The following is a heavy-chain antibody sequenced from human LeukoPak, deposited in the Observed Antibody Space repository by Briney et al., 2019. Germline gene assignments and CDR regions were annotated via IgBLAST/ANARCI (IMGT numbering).Heavy chain of an antibody. Sequence: SETLSLTCAVSGGSICSSNWWSWVRQPPGKGLEWIGEIYHSGSTNYNPSLKSRVTISVDKSKNQFSLKLSSVTAADTAVYYCARGGVTMVRGPQPYYYGMDVWGKGTTVTVSS. D-gene: IGHD3-10*01. CDR3: ARGGVTMVRGPQPYYYGMDV. V-gene: IGHV4-4*02. CDR1: GGSICSSNW. CDR2: IYHSGST. J-gene: IGHJ6*04.